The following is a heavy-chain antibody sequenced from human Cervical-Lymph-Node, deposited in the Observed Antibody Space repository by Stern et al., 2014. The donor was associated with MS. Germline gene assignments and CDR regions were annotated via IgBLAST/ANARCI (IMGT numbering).Heavy chain of an antibody. V-gene: IGHV1-24*01. Sequence: DQLVESGAEVKKPGASVKVSCKVSGYTLTELSMHWVRQAPGKGLEWLGGFDPEDGETIYAQKCQGRVTMTEDTSTDTAYMELSSLRSEDTAVYYCAGMVRDDWYFDLWGRGTLVTVSS. D-gene: IGHD3-10*01. CDR1: GYTLTELS. J-gene: IGHJ2*01. CDR2: FDPEDGET. CDR3: AGMVRDDWYFDL.